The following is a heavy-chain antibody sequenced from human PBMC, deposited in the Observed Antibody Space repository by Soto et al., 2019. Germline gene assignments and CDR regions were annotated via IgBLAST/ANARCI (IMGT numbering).Heavy chain of an antibody. Sequence: PSETLSLTCTVSGGSISSYYWSWIRQPAGKGLEWIGRIYTSGSTNYNPSLKSRLTITKDTSKNQVVLTMTNMDPVDTATYYCAHTTSEFGYWGQGTLVTVSS. CDR1: GGSISSYY. J-gene: IGHJ4*02. CDR2: IYTSGST. CDR3: AHTTSEFGY. D-gene: IGHD1-1*01. V-gene: IGHV4-4*07.